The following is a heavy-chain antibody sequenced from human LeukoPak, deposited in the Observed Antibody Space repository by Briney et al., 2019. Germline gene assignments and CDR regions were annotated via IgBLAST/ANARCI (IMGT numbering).Heavy chain of an antibody. CDR3: VRYYTRQSWYFDL. Sequence: PGGSLRLSCAASGFTFSSYSMNWVRQAPGKGLEWVSSISSSSSYIYYADSVKGRFTISRDNAKNSLYLQMNSLRVEDTAVYYCVRYYTRQSWYFDLWGRGTLVTVSS. D-gene: IGHD3-10*01. CDR2: ISSSSSYI. J-gene: IGHJ2*01. CDR1: GFTFSSYS. V-gene: IGHV3-21*06.